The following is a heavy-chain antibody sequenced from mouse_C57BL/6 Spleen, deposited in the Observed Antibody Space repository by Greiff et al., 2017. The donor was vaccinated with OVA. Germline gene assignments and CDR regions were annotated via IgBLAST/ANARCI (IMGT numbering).Heavy chain of an antibody. CDR2: IDPNSGGT. V-gene: IGHV1-72*01. Sequence: VKLLQPGAELVKPGASVKLSCKASGYTFTSYWMPWVKQRPGRGLEWIGRIDPNSGGTKYNEKFKSKATLTVDKPSSTAYMQLSSLTSEDSAVYYCARSDPDYYGSSYEFAYWGQGTLVTVSA. CDR3: ARSDPDYYGSSYEFAY. CDR1: GYTFTSYW. J-gene: IGHJ3*01. D-gene: IGHD1-1*01.